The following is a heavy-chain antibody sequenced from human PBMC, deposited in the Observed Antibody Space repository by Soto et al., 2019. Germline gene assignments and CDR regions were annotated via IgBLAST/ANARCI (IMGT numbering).Heavy chain of an antibody. D-gene: IGHD4-4*01. V-gene: IGHV3-23*01. CDR2: ISDSGGST. CDR3: AKAATITTLYNFDF. J-gene: IGHJ4*02. Sequence: HGGSLRLSCAASGFTFISFGMNWVRQAPGKGLEWVSLISDSGGSTYHAESVKGRFTISRDNSQNTLYLQMNSLRAEDTAVYYCAKAATITTLYNFDFWGQGTLVTVSS. CDR1: GFTFISFG.